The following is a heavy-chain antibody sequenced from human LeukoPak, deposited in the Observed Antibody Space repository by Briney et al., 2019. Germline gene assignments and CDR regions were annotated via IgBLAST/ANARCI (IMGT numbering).Heavy chain of an antibody. CDR1: GFTFSSFA. CDR2: ISSDESSK. J-gene: IGHJ4*02. CDR3: AKNTGEQWLDNHY. V-gene: IGHV3-30-3*02. D-gene: IGHD6-19*01. Sequence: GGSLRLSCAASGFTFSSFAMHWVRQAPGKGLDWVAIISSDESSKYYADSVKGRFTISRDNPKNTLYLQMNSLRAEDTAVYYCAKNTGEQWLDNHYWGQGTLVTVSS.